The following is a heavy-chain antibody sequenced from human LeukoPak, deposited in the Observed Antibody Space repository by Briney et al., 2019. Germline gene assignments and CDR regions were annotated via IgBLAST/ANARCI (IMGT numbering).Heavy chain of an antibody. D-gene: IGHD3-10*01. CDR3: ARVLGELLLGPYYFDY. J-gene: IGHJ4*02. Sequence: GGSLRLSCAASGFTFSSYWMSWVRQAPGKGLEWVDVDSVKGRFTFSRDNAKNSLYLQMNSLRAEDTAVYYCARVLGELLLGPYYFDYWGQGTLVTVSS. CDR1: GFTFSSYW. V-gene: IGHV3-7*01.